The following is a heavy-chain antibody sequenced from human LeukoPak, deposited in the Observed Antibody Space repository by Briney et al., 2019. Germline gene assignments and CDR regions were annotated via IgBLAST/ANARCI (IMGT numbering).Heavy chain of an antibody. V-gene: IGHV3-48*03. CDR1: GFTFRTYE. CDR2: ISTSGSTM. D-gene: IGHD3-9*01. Sequence: GSLRLSCAASGFTFRTYEMNWVRQAPGKGLEWVSYISTSGSTMYYADSVKGRFTISRDNAKNSLYLQMNSLRAEDTAVYYCARELRYFDWLPTLDYWGQGTLVTVSS. CDR3: ARELRYFDWLPTLDY. J-gene: IGHJ4*02.